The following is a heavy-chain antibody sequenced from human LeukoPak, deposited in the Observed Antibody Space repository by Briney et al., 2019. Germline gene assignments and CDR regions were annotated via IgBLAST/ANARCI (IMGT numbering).Heavy chain of an antibody. J-gene: IGHJ3*02. Sequence: PGGSLRLSCAASGFTFSSYWMSWVRQAPGKGLEWVANIKQDGSEKYYVDSVKGRFTISRDNAKNSLYLQMSSLRAEDTAVYHCARVSYYYYGSGSYSQDAFDIWGQGTMVTVSS. CDR2: IKQDGSEK. CDR3: ARVSYYYYGSGSYSQDAFDI. D-gene: IGHD3-10*01. V-gene: IGHV3-7*01. CDR1: GFTFSSYW.